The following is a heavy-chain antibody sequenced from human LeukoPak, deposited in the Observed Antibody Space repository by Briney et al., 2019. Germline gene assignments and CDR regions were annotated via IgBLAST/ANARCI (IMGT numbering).Heavy chain of an antibody. Sequence: GGSLRLSCAAPGFTFSNASMSWVRQAPGKGLEWVGRIKTKTDGGTTDYAAPVKGRFTISRDDSKNTLYLLMNSLKREDTSVYYRTTEVLEGDTDGTFDIWGQGTMVTVSS. J-gene: IGHJ3*02. V-gene: IGHV3-15*01. CDR1: GFTFSNAS. CDR2: IKTKTDGGTT. D-gene: IGHD2-15*01. CDR3: TTEVLEGDTDGTFDI.